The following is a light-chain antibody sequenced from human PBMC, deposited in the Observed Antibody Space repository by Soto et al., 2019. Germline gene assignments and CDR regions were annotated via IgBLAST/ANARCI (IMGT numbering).Light chain of an antibody. CDR3: HQHNNWWT. CDR2: GAS. V-gene: IGKV3-15*01. J-gene: IGKJ1*01. Sequence: EVVMTQSPATLSVSPGERATLSCRASQSVSSNLAWYQQKPGQAPRLLIYGASTRAAGIPARFSSSGSGTDFPLTITSLQSEDFGVYYCHQHNNWWTFGQGTKVEIK. CDR1: QSVSSN.